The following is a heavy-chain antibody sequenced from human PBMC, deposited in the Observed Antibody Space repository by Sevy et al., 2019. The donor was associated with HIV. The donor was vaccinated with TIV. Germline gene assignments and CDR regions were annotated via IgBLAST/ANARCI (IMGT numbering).Heavy chain of an antibody. Sequence: GGSLRLSCAASGFTFNNYAMSWVRQAPGKGLEGKGLEWVSTISGGGGGTYYADSVRGRFTISRDNSKNTLYLQMNSLRAEDTAVYYCAKESDCSSTSCYSRPFDYWGQGTLVTVSS. V-gene: IGHV3-23*01. CDR2: ISGGGGGT. CDR1: GFTFNNYA. J-gene: IGHJ4*02. CDR3: AKESDCSSTSCYSRPFDY. D-gene: IGHD2-2*01.